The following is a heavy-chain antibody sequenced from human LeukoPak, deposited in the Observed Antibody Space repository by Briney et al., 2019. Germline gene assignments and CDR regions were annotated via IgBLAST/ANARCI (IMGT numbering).Heavy chain of an antibody. Sequence: SETLSLTCTVSGYSISSGYYWVWIRQPPGKGLEWIGSIYDSGSTYYNPSLKSRVTISVDTSKNQFSLKLSSVTAADTAVYYCARDTPAHRITMIVVAIGGWFDPWGQGTLVTVSS. V-gene: IGHV4-38-2*02. CDR3: ARDTPAHRITMIVVAIGGWFDP. J-gene: IGHJ5*02. D-gene: IGHD3-22*01. CDR2: IYDSGST. CDR1: GYSISSGYY.